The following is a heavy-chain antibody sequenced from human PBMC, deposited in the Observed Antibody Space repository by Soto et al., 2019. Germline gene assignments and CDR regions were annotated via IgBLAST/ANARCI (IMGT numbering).Heavy chain of an antibody. CDR3: ARDPVYGWNYDQRAPGLFFDY. J-gene: IGHJ4*02. CDR1: GCTFTGYY. Sequence: GASVKVSCKASGCTFTGYYMHWVRQAPGQGLEWMGWINPNSGGTNYAQKFQGRVTMTRDTSISTAYMELSRLRSDDTAVYYCARDPVYGWNYDQRAPGLFFDYWGQGTLVTVSS. V-gene: IGHV1-2*02. CDR2: INPNSGGT. D-gene: IGHD1-7*01.